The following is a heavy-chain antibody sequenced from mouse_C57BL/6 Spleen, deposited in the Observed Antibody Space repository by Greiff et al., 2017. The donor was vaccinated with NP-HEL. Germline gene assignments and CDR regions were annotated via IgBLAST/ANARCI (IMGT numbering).Heavy chain of an antibody. CDR3: ARDYAYAMDY. J-gene: IGHJ4*01. CDR1: GYTFTDYY. Sequence: EVQLQQSGPVLVKPGASVKMSCKASGYTFTDYYMNWVKQSHGKSLEWIGVINPYNGGTSYNQKFKGKATLTVDKSSSTAYMELNSLTSEDSAVYYCARDYAYAMDYWGQGTSVTVSS. D-gene: IGHD2-4*01. CDR2: INPYNGGT. V-gene: IGHV1-19*01.